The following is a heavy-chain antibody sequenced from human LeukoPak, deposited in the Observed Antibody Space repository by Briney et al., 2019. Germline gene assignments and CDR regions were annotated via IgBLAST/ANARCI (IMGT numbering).Heavy chain of an antibody. Sequence: GGSLRLSCAASEFTISAYAMSWVRQAPGKGLESVSVISGSGGSTYYADSVKGRFIISRDNSKNTLYLQLNSLRAEDTAVYHCAKDYYGSGSYGSSGSPSFDYWGQGTLVTVSS. V-gene: IGHV3-23*01. J-gene: IGHJ4*02. CDR1: EFTISAYA. CDR2: ISGSGGST. CDR3: AKDYYGSGSYGSSGSPSFDY. D-gene: IGHD3-10*01.